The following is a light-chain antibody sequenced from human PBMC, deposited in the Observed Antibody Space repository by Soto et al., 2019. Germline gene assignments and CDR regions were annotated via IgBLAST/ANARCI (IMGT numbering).Light chain of an antibody. V-gene: IGKV3-11*01. CDR1: QSVSSY. J-gene: IGKJ4*01. CDR2: EAS. CDR3: QQANSFPLT. Sequence: EIVLTQSPAILSLSPGERATLSCRASQSVSSYLAWYQQKPGQAPRLLIYEASNRATGIPARFSGSGSGTDFTLTISSLESEDSATYYCQQANSFPLTFGGGTKVEIK.